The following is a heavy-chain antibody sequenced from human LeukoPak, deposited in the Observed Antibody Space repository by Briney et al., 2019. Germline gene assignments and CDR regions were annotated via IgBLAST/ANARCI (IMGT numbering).Heavy chain of an antibody. Sequence: ASVKVSCKASGYTFTRHYMNWVRQAPGQGLEWMGKINPSSGGTGYAQKFQGWVTMTRDTSISTAYMELSRLRSDDTAVYYCASTIAVAGPFDYWGQGTLVTVSS. V-gene: IGHV1-2*04. D-gene: IGHD6-19*01. CDR3: ASTIAVAGPFDY. J-gene: IGHJ4*02. CDR2: INPSSGGT. CDR1: GYTFTRHY.